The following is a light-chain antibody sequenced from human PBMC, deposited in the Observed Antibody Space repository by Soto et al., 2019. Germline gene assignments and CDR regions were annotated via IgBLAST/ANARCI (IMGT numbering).Light chain of an antibody. CDR1: SSDVGGYNY. J-gene: IGLJ1*01. V-gene: IGLV2-8*01. Sequence: QSALTQPPSASGSPGQSVIISCTGTSSDVGGYNYVSWYQQHPGKAPKLMIYEVSKRPSGVPDRFSGSKSGNTASLTVSGLQPEDEADYYCSSFGVRNNFKVFGTGTKLTVL. CDR2: EVS. CDR3: SSFGVRNNFKV.